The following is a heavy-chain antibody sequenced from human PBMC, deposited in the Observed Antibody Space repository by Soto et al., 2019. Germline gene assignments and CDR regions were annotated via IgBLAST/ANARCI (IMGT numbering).Heavy chain of an antibody. V-gene: IGHV4-59*08. J-gene: IGHJ5*02. CDR1: GGSISSYY. Sequence: SETLSLTCTVSGGSISSYYWSWIRQPPGKGLEWIGYIYYSGSTNYNPSLKSRVTISVDTSKNQFSLKLSSVTAADTAVYYCARGERPSYRYYYGSGSPWFDPWGQGTLVTVSS. CDR2: IYYSGST. D-gene: IGHD3-10*01. CDR3: ARGERPSYRYYYGSGSPWFDP.